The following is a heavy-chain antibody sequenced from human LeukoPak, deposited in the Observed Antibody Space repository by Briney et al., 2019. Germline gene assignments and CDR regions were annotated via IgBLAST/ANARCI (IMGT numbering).Heavy chain of an antibody. J-gene: IGHJ6*02. V-gene: IGHV3-23*01. CDR3: AKMGGPAIFYGMDV. CDR2: ISGSGDST. CDR1: GFTFSSYA. D-gene: IGHD3-16*01. Sequence: PGGSLRLSCAASGFTFSSYAMHWVRQAPGKGLEWVSGISGSGDSTYYADSVKGRFTIFRDSPKNTLYLQMNSLRAEDTAVYYCAKMGGPAIFYGMDVWGQGTTVTVSS.